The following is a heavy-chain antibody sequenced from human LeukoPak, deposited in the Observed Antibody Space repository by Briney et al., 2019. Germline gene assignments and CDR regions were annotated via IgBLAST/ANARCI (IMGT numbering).Heavy chain of an antibody. CDR3: AATYSSSSDYYYGMDV. D-gene: IGHD6-6*01. CDR1: GFTFTSTT. CDR2: IVVGSGYT. Sequence: GASVKVSCKASGFTFTSTTMQWVRQARGQRLEWIGWIVVGSGYTNYAQKFQERVTITRDMSTSTAYIELSSLRSEDTALYYCAATYSSSSDYYYGMDVWGQGTTVTVSS. V-gene: IGHV1-58*02. J-gene: IGHJ6*02.